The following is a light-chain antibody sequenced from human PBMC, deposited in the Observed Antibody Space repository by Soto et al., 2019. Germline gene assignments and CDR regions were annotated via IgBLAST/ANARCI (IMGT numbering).Light chain of an antibody. V-gene: IGKV3-11*01. CDR3: QQRSTWPPSST. CDR2: DAY. J-gene: IGKJ5*01. CDR1: QGLXNSA. Sequence: ALTQCPSTLSLSPGDRATLSCWASQGLXNSALAWDVQKPGQPPRLIXXDAYXRATGTPARFSGSGSGTDFTLTISSLEADDFAVDFCQQRSTWPPSSTFGQGTRLDIK.